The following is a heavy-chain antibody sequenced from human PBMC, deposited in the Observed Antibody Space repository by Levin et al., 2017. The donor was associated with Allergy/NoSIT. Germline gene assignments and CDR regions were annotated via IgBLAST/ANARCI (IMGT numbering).Heavy chain of an antibody. J-gene: IGHJ4*02. D-gene: IGHD6-13*01. Sequence: GGSLRLSCAASGFTFSSYGMHWVRQAPGKGLEWVAVISYDGSNKYYADSVKGRFTISRDNYKNTLYLQMNSLRAEDTAVYYCAKDVDVAAAVVDYWGQGTLVTVSS. CDR1: GFTFSSYG. CDR2: ISYDGSNK. V-gene: IGHV3-30*18. CDR3: AKDVDVAAAVVDY.